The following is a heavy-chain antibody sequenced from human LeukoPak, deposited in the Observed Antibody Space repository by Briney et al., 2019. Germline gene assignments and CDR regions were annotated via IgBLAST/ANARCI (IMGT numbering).Heavy chain of an antibody. J-gene: IGHJ2*01. CDR2: DT. D-gene: IGHD1-20*01. V-gene: IGHV5-51*01. Sequence: DTRYSPSFQGQVTISADKSISTAYLQWSSLKASDTAMYYCARHPVTGTSRWYFDLWGRGTLVTVSS. CDR3: ARHPVTGTSRWYFDL.